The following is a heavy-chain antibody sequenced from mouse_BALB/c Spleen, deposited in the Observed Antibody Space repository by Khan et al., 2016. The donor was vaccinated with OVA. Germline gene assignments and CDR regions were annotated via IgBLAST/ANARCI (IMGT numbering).Heavy chain of an antibody. V-gene: IGHV1-77*01. CDR1: GYTFTDYV. Sequence: VQLQQSGPELVKPGTSVKMSCKASGYTFTDYVISWVKQRTGQGLEWIGEIYPGSGSTYYNGKFKGKATLTADKSSNTAYMQLSSLTSEDSAVYCCARSYDGAWFAYWGQGTLVTVSA. CDR3: ARSYDGAWFAY. J-gene: IGHJ3*01. CDR2: IYPGSGST. D-gene: IGHD1-1*01.